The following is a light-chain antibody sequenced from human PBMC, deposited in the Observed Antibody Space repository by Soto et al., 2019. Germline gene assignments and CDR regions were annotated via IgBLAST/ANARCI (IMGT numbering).Light chain of an antibody. CDR2: GAS. CDR1: QSVSSN. V-gene: IGKV3-15*01. J-gene: IGKJ1*01. CDR3: QQYNNWPPWT. Sequence: EIVMTQSPATLSVSPGERATLSCRASQSVSSNLAWYQQKPGQAPRLLVYGASTRAAGVPARFSGSGSGTEFTLSISRMQFEDCAVYYCQQYNNWPPWTFGQGTKVEIK.